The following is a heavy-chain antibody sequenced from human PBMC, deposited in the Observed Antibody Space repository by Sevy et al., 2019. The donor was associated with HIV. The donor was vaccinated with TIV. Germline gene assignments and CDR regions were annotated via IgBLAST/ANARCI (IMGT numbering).Heavy chain of an antibody. CDR2: IYYSGST. CDR1: GGSISSGGYY. CDR3: ARESKHIVVVTAIKAGDDAFDI. V-gene: IGHV4-31*03. J-gene: IGHJ3*02. Sequence: TLSLTCTVSGGSISSGGYYWSWIRQHPGKGLEWIGYIYYSGSTYYNPSLKSRVTISVDTSKNQFSLKLSSVTAADTAVYYCARESKHIVVVTAIKAGDDAFDIWGQGTMVTVSS. D-gene: IGHD2-21*02.